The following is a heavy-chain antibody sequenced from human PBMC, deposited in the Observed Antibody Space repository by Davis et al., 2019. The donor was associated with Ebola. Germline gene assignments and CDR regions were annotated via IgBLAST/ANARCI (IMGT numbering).Heavy chain of an antibody. D-gene: IGHD1-26*01. CDR1: GVTFGSYR. CDR3: VTGLLGGTNY. J-gene: IGHJ4*02. CDR2: LNSDGSGT. Sequence: PGGSLTLSCAASGVTFGSYRMHWVRQVPGKGLVWVSRLNSDGSGTTYADSVKGRFTISRDNAKNKLYRQMNSLRAEDTAVYYCVTGLLGGTNYWGQGTLVTVSS. V-gene: IGHV3-74*03.